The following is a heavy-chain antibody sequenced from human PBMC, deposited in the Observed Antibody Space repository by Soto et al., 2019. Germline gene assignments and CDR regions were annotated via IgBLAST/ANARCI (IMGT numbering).Heavy chain of an antibody. Sequence: GGSLRLSCVTSGFTFSGFGMHWVRQAPGKGLEWVPIIWYDGSDKYYADSVKGRFTISRDNSKNTLYLQMNSLRAEDTAVYHCAFGNLSYYFDYWGQGTPVTVSS. J-gene: IGHJ4*02. V-gene: IGHV3-33*01. CDR3: AFGNLSYYFDY. D-gene: IGHD3-16*01. CDR2: IWYDGSDK. CDR1: GFTFSGFG.